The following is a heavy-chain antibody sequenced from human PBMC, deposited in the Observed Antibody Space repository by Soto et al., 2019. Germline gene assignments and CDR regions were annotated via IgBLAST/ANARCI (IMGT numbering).Heavy chain of an antibody. J-gene: IGHJ4*02. V-gene: IGHV1-69*01. CDR2: IIPIFGTA. Sequence: QVQLVQSGAEVKKPGSSVKVSCKASGGTFSSYAISWVRQAPGQGLEWMGGIIPIFGTANYAQKFQGRVTITADESTSTAYMELSSLRSEDTAVYYCARGVRYYDSSGYYYKEPGFDYWGQGTLVTVSS. CDR3: ARGVRYYDSSGYYYKEPGFDY. D-gene: IGHD3-22*01. CDR1: GGTFSSYA.